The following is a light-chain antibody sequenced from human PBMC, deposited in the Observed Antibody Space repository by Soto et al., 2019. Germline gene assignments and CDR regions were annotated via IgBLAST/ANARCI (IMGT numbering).Light chain of an antibody. Sequence: EIVLTQSPCTLSLSPGERATLSSRASQSVSNYLAWYQQKPGQAPRLLIYGASRRATVIPDRFSGSGSGTDFTLTISRLEPADFAVYYCQQYGGSPQTFGQGTNLEIK. J-gene: IGKJ1*01. CDR3: QQYGGSPQT. V-gene: IGKV3-20*01. CDR1: QSVSNY. CDR2: GAS.